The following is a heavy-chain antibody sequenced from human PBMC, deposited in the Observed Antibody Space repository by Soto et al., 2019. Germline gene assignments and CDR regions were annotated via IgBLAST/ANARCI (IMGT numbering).Heavy chain of an antibody. CDR1: GFSLSTSGVG. D-gene: IGHD6-13*01. CDR2: IYWDDDK. V-gene: IGHV2-5*02. Sequence: QITLKESGPTLVKPTQTLTLTCTFSGFSLSTSGVGVGWIRQPPGKALEWLALIYWDDDKRYSPSLKSRLTITKDTSTNQVVLTMTNMDPVDTATYYYAHSGRAAAGSDFDYWGQGTLVTVSS. CDR3: AHSGRAAAGSDFDY. J-gene: IGHJ4*02.